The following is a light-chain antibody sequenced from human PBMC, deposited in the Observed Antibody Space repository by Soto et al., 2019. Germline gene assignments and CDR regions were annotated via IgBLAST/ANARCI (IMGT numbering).Light chain of an antibody. CDR2: EAS. CDR1: QDISTT. Sequence: AIQLTQSPSSLSASVGDRVTITCRASQDISTTLAWYQQKPGKAPKLLISEASSLQSGVPSRFSGSGSGTDFTLTINSLQPEDFATYYCQQFKNYPYTFGQGTKLEIK. CDR3: QQFKNYPYT. J-gene: IGKJ2*01. V-gene: IGKV1D-13*01.